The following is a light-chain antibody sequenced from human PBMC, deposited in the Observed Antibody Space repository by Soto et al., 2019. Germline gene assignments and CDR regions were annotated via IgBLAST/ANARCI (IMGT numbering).Light chain of an antibody. CDR3: GSHAGNSNLV. V-gene: IGLV2-8*01. CDR1: STDVGAYNY. Sequence: QSALTQPPSASGSPGQSVTISCTGTSTDVGAYNYVSWYQQHPGKAPKLMIYELTKRPSGVPDRFSGSKSGNTASLTVSGLQTEDEADYYCGSHAGNSNLVFGGGTKLTVL. J-gene: IGLJ3*02. CDR2: ELT.